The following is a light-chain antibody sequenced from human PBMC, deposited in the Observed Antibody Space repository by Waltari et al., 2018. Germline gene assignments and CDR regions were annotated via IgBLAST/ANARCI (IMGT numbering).Light chain of an antibody. V-gene: IGKV3-20*01. CDR3: QNHERLPAV. J-gene: IGKJ1*01. CDR1: QSISRF. Sequence: EIVLTQSPGTLSLSPGERAPLSCRASQSISRFLAWYQQNPGQAPMPLNYAASNRATGIPDRFSGSGSGTDFSLTISRLEPEDFAVYFCQNHERLPAVFGQGTKVEIK. CDR2: AAS.